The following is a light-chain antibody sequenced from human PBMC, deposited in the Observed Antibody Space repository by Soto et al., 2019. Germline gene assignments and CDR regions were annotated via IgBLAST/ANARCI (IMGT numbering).Light chain of an antibody. CDR1: SSDVGGYNY. Sequence: QSALTQPRSVSGSPGQSVTISCTGTSSDVGGYNYVSWYQHHPHRAPKLLIYEVSYRPSGVSSRFSGSKSGNTASLTISGLQAEDEADYYCSSYTSSNTLEVFGVGTKVTVL. CDR2: EVS. CDR3: SSYTSSNTLEV. V-gene: IGLV2-14*01. J-gene: IGLJ1*01.